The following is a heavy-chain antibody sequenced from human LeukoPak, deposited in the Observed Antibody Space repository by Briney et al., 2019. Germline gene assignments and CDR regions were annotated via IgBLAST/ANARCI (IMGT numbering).Heavy chain of an antibody. CDR3: ARYIGYAIFNGGWFDP. CDR2: VSSFSDTI. CDR1: GFTFSSYS. D-gene: IGHD3-3*01. V-gene: IGHV3-48*04. J-gene: IGHJ5*02. Sequence: PGGSLRLSCVASGFTFSSYSISWIRQAPGKGLEWVSFVSSFSDTIEYADSVKGRFTIARDNAENSVSLQMNSLRAEDTAVYYCARYIGYAIFNGGWFDPWGQGTLVTVSS.